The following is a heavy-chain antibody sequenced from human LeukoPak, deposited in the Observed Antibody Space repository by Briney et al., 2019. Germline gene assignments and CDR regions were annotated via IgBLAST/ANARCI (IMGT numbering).Heavy chain of an antibody. CDR1: GGSISSGGYY. Sequence: SQTLSLTCTVSGGSISSGGYYWSWIRQHPGKGLEWIGYIYYSGSTYYNPSLKSRVTISVDTSKNQFSLKLSSVTAADTAVYYCARETLGYCSGGSCYQPYNWFDPWGQGTLVTVSS. CDR2: IYYSGST. D-gene: IGHD2-15*01. J-gene: IGHJ5*02. V-gene: IGHV4-31*03. CDR3: ARETLGYCSGGSCYQPYNWFDP.